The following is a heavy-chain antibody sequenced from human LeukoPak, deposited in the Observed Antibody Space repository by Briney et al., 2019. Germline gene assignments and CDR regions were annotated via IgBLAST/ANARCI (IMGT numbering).Heavy chain of an antibody. D-gene: IGHD3-3*01. J-gene: IGHJ6*02. CDR2: ISGSGGST. Sequence: GGSLRLSCAASGFTFSSYAMSWVRQAPGKGLEWVSAISGSGGSTYYADSAKGRFTISRDNSKNTLFLQVDSLRAEDTAPYYCAKSVAIYFYYGLDVWGQGTTVTVSS. CDR1: GFTFSSYA. V-gene: IGHV3-23*01. CDR3: AKSVAIYFYYGLDV.